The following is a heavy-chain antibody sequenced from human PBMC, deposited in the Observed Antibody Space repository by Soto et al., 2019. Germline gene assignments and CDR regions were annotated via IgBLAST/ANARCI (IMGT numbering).Heavy chain of an antibody. CDR2: IYTSGGT. D-gene: IGHD6-13*01. CDR1: GGSISSYY. CDR3: ARGAAAGVDYGMDV. V-gene: IGHV4-4*07. J-gene: IGHJ6*02. Sequence: QVRLQESGPGLVKPSETLSLTCSVSGGSISSYYWSWIRQPAGNGLEWIGRIYTSGGTNYNPSLKSRVTMSVDTSKKQFSLKLSSVTAADTAVYYCARGAAAGVDYGMDVWGRGTTVTVS.